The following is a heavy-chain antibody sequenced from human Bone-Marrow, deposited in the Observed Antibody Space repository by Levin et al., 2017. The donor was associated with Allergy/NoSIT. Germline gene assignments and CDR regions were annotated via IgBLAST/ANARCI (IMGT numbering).Heavy chain of an antibody. CDR2: IKQDGSEK. J-gene: IGHJ6*03. Sequence: PGGSLRLSCAASGFTFSSYWMSWVRQAPGKGLEWVANIKQDGSEKYYVDSVKGRFTISRDNAKNSLYLQMNSLRAEDTAVYYCARRSEGIAAAGTWGLRYYDYYMDVWGKGTTVTVSS. D-gene: IGHD6-13*01. CDR1: GFTFSSYW. CDR3: ARRSEGIAAAGTWGLRYYDYYMDV. V-gene: IGHV3-7*01.